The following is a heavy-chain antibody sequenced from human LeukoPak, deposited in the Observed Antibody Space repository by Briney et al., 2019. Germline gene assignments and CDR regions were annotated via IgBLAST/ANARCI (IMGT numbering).Heavy chain of an antibody. J-gene: IGHJ4*02. Sequence: PGGSLRLSCAASGFTFSSYAMHWVRQAPGKGPEWEAVISYDGSNKYYADSVKGRFTISRDNSKNTLYLQMNSLRAEDTAVYYCAKDRNDILTGPLDYWGQGTLVTVSS. CDR1: GFTFSSYA. V-gene: IGHV3-30-3*01. D-gene: IGHD3-9*01. CDR2: ISYDGSNK. CDR3: AKDRNDILTGPLDY.